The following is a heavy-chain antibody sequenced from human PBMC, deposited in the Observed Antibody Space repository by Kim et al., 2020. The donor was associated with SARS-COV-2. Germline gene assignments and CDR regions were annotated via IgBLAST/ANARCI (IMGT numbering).Heavy chain of an antibody. J-gene: IGHJ5*02. V-gene: IGHV4-39*01. D-gene: IGHD2-15*01. Sequence: SETLSLTCTVSGGSISSSSYYWGWIRQPPGKGLEWIGSIYYSGSTYYNPSLKSRVTISVDTSKNQFSLKLSSVTAADTAVYYCARRDCSGGSCYSMRGGWFDPWGQGTLVTVSS. CDR2: IYYSGST. CDR3: ARRDCSGGSCYSMRGGWFDP. CDR1: GGSISSSSYY.